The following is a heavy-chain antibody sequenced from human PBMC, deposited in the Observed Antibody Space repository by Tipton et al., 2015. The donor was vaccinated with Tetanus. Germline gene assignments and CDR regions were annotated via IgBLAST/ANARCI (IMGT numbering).Heavy chain of an antibody. J-gene: IGHJ4*02. CDR3: VRPDRYCSGGSCYLALDY. D-gene: IGHD2-15*01. Sequence: QLVQSGAEVREPGSSVRVSCKTSGGTFNSYAISWVRQAPGQGLEWMGGTFPQFGASNYAPKFQDRGTMTADTSTGTVYLDLSSLRSADTAVYYCVRPDRYCSGGSCYLALDYWGQGTLITVSS. V-gene: IGHV1-69*06. CDR1: GGTFNSYA. CDR2: TFPQFGAS.